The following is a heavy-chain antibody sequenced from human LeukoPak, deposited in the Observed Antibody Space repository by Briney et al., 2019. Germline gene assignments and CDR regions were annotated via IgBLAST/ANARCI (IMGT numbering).Heavy chain of an antibody. J-gene: IGHJ5*02. Sequence: PGGSLRLSCAASGFTFTRVRMSWVRQAPGKGLEWVANIKTDGSDEYYADSVKGRFTISRDNAKNSLYLQMNSLGVEDTAVYYCAHYDFWSGYSFGTWGQGTLVTVSS. CDR1: GFTFTRVR. CDR3: AHYDFWSGYSFGT. CDR2: IKTDGSDE. V-gene: IGHV3-7*01. D-gene: IGHD3-3*01.